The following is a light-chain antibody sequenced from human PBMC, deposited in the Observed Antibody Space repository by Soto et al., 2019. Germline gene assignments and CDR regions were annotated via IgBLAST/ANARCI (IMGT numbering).Light chain of an antibody. CDR3: ISYTTTVTLYV. J-gene: IGLJ1*01. V-gene: IGLV2-14*01. CDR2: EVS. Sequence: QSALTQPASVSGSPGQSITISCTGTSSDVGAYNYVSWYQQHPGRAPKLLIYEVSNRPSGVSNRFSGSKSDNTASLTISGLQAEDEADYYCISYTTTVTLYVFGTGTKFTVL. CDR1: SSDVGAYNY.